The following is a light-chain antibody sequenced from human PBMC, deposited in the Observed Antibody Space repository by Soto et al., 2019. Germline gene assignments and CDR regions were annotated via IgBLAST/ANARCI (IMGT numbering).Light chain of an antibody. CDR1: SSNIGSNY. CDR2: RNN. Sequence: QLVLTQPPSASGTPGQRVTISCSGSSSNIGSNYVYWYQQLPGTTPKLLIYRNNQRSSGVPDRFSGSKSGTSASLAISGLRSEDEADYYCAAWDDSLSAVVFGGGTKLTVL. J-gene: IGLJ2*01. V-gene: IGLV1-47*01. CDR3: AAWDDSLSAVV.